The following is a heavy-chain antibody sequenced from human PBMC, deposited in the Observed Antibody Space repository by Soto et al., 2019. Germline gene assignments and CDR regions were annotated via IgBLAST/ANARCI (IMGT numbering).Heavy chain of an antibody. CDR2: IYDNGNT. CDR1: GGSITRGGYS. Sequence: QLQLQESGSGLVKPSQMLSLMCDVSGGSITRGGYSWSWIRQLPGKGLEWLGYIYDNGNTYYNASLKSRVTISVDRSKNQFSLNLTSVTAADTAVYYCARWSPLYGMDVWGQGATVTVSS. V-gene: IGHV4-30-2*01. D-gene: IGHD3-3*01. CDR3: ARWSPLYGMDV. J-gene: IGHJ6*02.